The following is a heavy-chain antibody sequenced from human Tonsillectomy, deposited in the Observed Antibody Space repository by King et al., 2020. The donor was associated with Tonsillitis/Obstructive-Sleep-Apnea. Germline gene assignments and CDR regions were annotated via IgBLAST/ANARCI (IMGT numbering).Heavy chain of an antibody. CDR1: GFTFTTYA. J-gene: IGHJ4*02. Sequence: VQLVESGGGVVQPGRSLRLSCAASGFTFTTYAIHWVRQAPGKGLEWVAVISYDGSNEYYADSVKGRFTISRDTSKNTLYLQMNSLRAEDTAVYYCARACAPYCSDGSCYPYYFDYWGQGTLVTVSS. CDR2: ISYDGSNE. CDR3: ARACAPYCSDGSCYPYYFDY. D-gene: IGHD2-15*01. V-gene: IGHV3-30*01.